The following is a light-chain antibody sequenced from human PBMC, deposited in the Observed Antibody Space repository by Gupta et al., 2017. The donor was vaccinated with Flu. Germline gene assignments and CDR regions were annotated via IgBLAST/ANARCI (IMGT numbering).Light chain of an antibody. Sequence: TLSSSPGDRATLSCRASQSVDNTYFAWFQQKPGKAPRLLIYGASSRAAGIPDRFSGSGSGTDFTLTISRLEPEDFAVYYCQVFGPFPPRTFGQGTTVENK. J-gene: IGKJ1*01. CDR3: QVFGPFPPRT. V-gene: IGKV3-20*01. CDR2: GAS. CDR1: QSVDNTY.